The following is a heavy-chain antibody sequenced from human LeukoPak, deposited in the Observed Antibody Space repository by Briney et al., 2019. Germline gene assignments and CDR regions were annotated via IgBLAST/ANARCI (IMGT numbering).Heavy chain of an antibody. CDR3: ARDSSVYQLLTFTRFDP. CDR2: INPNSGGT. CDR1: GYTFTGYY. J-gene: IGHJ5*02. D-gene: IGHD2-2*01. V-gene: IGHV1-2*02. Sequence: ASVKVSCKASGYTFTGYYMHWVRQAPGQGLEWMGWINPNSGGTNYAQKFQGRVTMTRDTSISTAYMELSRLRSDDTAVYYCARDSSVYQLLTFTRFDPWGQGTLVTVSS.